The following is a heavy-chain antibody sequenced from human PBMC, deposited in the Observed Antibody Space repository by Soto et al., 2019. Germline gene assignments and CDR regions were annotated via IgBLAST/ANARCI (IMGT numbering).Heavy chain of an antibody. CDR1: GFTFSSYA. CDR3: AKVPDYDFWSGYYTVHFDY. J-gene: IGHJ4*02. V-gene: IGHV3-23*01. Sequence: GGSVRLSCAASGFTFSSYAMSWVRQAPGKGLEWVSAISGSGGSTYYADSVKGRFTISRDNSKNTLYLQMNSLRAEDTAVYYCAKVPDYDFWSGYYTVHFDYWGQGTLVTVSS. D-gene: IGHD3-3*01. CDR2: ISGSGGST.